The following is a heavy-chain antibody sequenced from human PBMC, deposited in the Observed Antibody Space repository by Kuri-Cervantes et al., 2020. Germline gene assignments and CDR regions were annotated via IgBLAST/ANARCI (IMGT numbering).Heavy chain of an antibody. CDR1: GFTFSNAW. V-gene: IGHV3-15*01. CDR2: IKSKTDGGTT. J-gene: IGHJ4*02. CDR3: TTLTVTTGGVDY. Sequence: GESLKISCAASGFTFSNAWMSWVRQAPGKGLGWVGRIKSKTDGGTTDYAAPVKGRFTISRDDSKNTLYLQMNSLKTEDTAVYYCTTLTVTTGGVDYWGQGTLVTVSS. D-gene: IGHD4-17*01.